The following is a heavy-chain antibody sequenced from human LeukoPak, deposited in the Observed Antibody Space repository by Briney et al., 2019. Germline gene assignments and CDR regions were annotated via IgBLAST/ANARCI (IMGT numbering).Heavy chain of an antibody. D-gene: IGHD3-10*01. Sequence: RGSPRLSCAASGFTSSSYWMSWVRPAPGKGLEWVANIKKDGREKYYVGSVKGRFTISRDNAKNSLYLQMNSLRAEDTAVYYCARDYGSGSAFDYWGQGTLVTVSS. CDR2: IKKDGREK. CDR3: ARDYGSGSAFDY. V-gene: IGHV3-7*01. J-gene: IGHJ4*02. CDR1: GFTSSSYW.